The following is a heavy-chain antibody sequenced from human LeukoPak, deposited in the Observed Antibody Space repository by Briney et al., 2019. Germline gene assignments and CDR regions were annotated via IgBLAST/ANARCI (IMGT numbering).Heavy chain of an antibody. Sequence: GGSLRLSCAASGFTVSSNYMSWVRQAPGKGLEWVSVIYSGGSTYYADSVKGRFTISRDNSKNTLYLQMNSLRAEDTAAYYCARVGIEAAAGSFDYWGQGTLVTVSS. V-gene: IGHV3-66*01. CDR1: GFTVSSNY. J-gene: IGHJ4*02. D-gene: IGHD6-13*01. CDR2: IYSGGST. CDR3: ARVGIEAAAGSFDY.